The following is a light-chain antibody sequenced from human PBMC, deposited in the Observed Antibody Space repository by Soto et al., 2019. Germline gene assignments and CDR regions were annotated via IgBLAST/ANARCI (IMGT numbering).Light chain of an antibody. CDR2: AAS. CDR3: QQSYSTLRT. V-gene: IGKV1-39*01. CDR1: QTISNF. J-gene: IGKJ4*01. Sequence: DIQMTQSPSSLSAYVGDRVTITCRASQTISNFLNWYQQKPGKAPNLLIYAASGLQSGVPSRFSASGSGTDFTLTISSLQPEDFATYYCQQSYSTLRTFGGGTKVDIK.